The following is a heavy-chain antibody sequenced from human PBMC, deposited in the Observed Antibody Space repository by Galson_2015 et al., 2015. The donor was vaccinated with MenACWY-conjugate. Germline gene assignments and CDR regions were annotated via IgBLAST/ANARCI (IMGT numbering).Heavy chain of an antibody. V-gene: IGHV3-48*03. J-gene: IGHJ6*03. CDR2: ISSSGTTI. CDR3: ARGPGLQTYYFGSGTYYKQYGSPPICHYYYMDV. D-gene: IGHD3-10*01. CDR1: AFTFSSFE. Sequence: SLRLSCAASAFTFSSFEMNWVRQAPGKGLEWVSYISSSGTTIYYSDSVKGRFTISRDNAKNSLYLQMNSLRAADTAVCYCARGPGLQTYYFGSGTYYKQYGSPPICHYYYMDVWDKGTTVTVSS.